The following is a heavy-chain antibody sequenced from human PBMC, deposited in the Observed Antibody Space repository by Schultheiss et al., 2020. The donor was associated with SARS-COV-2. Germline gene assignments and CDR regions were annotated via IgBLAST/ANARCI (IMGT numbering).Heavy chain of an antibody. CDR1: GFTFSSYG. Sequence: GGSLRLSCAASGFTFSSYGMHWVRQAPGKGLEWVAVIWYDGSNKYYADSVKGRFTISRDNAKNSLSLQMNSLRAEDTAVYYCAREGGGASLFDYWGQGTLVTVSS. CDR2: IWYDGSNK. J-gene: IGHJ4*02. V-gene: IGHV3-33*01. CDR3: AREGGGASLFDY. D-gene: IGHD1-26*01.